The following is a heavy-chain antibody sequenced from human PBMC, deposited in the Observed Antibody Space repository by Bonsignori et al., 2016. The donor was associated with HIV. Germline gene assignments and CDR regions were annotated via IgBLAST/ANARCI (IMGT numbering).Heavy chain of an antibody. CDR3: ARNLHYSAKTADAFET. D-gene: IGHD3-10*01. V-gene: IGHV3-7*03. Sequence: WIRQPPGKGLEWVATINQDGSERYYVDSVEGRFSISRDNTWDSVSLQMSSLRVEDTAMYYCARNLHYSAKTADAFETWGRGTMVTVSS. CDR2: INQDGSER. J-gene: IGHJ3*02.